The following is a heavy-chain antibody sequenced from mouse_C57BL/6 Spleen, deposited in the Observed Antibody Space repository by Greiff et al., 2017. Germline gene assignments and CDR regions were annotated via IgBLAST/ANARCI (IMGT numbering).Heavy chain of an antibody. CDR3: ARDHTSRYFDV. V-gene: IGHV5-4*01. Sequence: EVMLVESGGGLVKPGGSLKLSCAASGFTFSSYAMSWVRQTPEKRLEWVATISDGGSYTYYPDNVKGRFTISRDNAKNNLYLQMSHLKSEDTAMYYCARDHTSRYFDVWGTGTTVTVSS. J-gene: IGHJ1*03. CDR2: ISDGGSYT. CDR1: GFTFSSYA.